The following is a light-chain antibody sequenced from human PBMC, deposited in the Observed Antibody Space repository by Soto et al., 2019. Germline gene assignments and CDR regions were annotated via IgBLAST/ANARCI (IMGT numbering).Light chain of an antibody. V-gene: IGLV2-8*01. CDR3: TSSAGSNASV. J-gene: IGLJ1*01. CDR1: KNGIGEYDF. CDR2: AVV. Sequence: QSALTQPLAASGAPGQSVTISCTETKNGIGEYDFVSLYQHHPGKAPRLNIHAVVTRPSAVSDRFSGSKSGNPASLTVFGLQDADEAAYFCTSSAGSNASVFRRASTVTVL.